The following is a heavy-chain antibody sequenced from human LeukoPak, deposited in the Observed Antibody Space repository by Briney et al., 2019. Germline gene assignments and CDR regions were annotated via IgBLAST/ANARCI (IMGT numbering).Heavy chain of an antibody. CDR1: GGSISSYY. D-gene: IGHD3-22*01. CDR3: ARDSTDYYDSSGYLNWFDP. J-gene: IGHJ5*02. CDR2: IYTSGST. Sequence: PSEALSLTCTVSGGSISSYYWSRIRQPAGKGLEWIGRIYTSGSTNYNPSLKSRVTMSVDTSKNQFSLKLSSVTAADTAVYYCARDSTDYYDSSGYLNWFDPWGQGTLVTVSS. V-gene: IGHV4-4*07.